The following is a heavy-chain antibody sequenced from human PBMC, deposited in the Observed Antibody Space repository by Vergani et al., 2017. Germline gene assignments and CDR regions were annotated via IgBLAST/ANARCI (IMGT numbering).Heavy chain of an antibody. Sequence: QVQLVQSGAEVKKPGSSVKVSCKASGGTFSSYAISWVRQAPGQGLEWMGGIIPIFGTATYAQKFQGRVTITADKSTSTAYMGLSSLRSEDTAVYYCARGPRKQPGGYFDYWGQGTLVTVSS. CDR2: IIPIFGTA. J-gene: IGHJ4*02. CDR3: ARGPRKQPGGYFDY. CDR1: GGTFSSYA. D-gene: IGHD6-13*01. V-gene: IGHV1-69*06.